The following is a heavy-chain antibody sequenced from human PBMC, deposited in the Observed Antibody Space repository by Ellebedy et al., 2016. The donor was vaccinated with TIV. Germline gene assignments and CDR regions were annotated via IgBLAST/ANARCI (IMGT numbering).Heavy chain of an antibody. J-gene: IGHJ4*02. Sequence: GESLKISXAASGFTFSSYGMHWVRQAPGKGLEWVAVIWYDGSNKYYADSVKGRFTISRDNSKNTLYLQMNSLRAEDTAVYYCAKGDCSSTSCYTNYWGQGTLVTVSS. V-gene: IGHV3-33*06. CDR1: GFTFSSYG. D-gene: IGHD2-2*02. CDR2: IWYDGSNK. CDR3: AKGDCSSTSCYTNY.